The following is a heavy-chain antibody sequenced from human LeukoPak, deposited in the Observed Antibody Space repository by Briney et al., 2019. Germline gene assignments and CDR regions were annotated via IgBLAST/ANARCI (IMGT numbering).Heavy chain of an antibody. CDR1: GGSISSGSYY. V-gene: IGHV4-61*09. CDR3: ARGASRGSGLPDAFDI. Sequence: PSETLSLTCPVSGGSISSGSYYWSWIRQPAGKGLEWIAHVYPSVSTRYNASLKSRVTISVDTSKNHFSLRLSSVTAADTAVYYCARGASRGSGLPDAFDIWGQGTMVTVSS. CDR2: VYPSVST. D-gene: IGHD2-15*01. J-gene: IGHJ3*02.